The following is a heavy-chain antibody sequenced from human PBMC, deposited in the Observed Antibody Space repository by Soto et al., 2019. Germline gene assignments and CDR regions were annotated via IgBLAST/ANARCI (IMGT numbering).Heavy chain of an antibody. V-gene: IGHV4-34*01. CDR3: ARAAGYCGGGSCYSVRGWYDP. CDR1: GGSFSGYY. D-gene: IGHD2-15*01. CDR2: INHSGSA. Sequence: SETLSLTCAVYGGSFSGYYWSWIRQPPGKGLEWIGEINHSGSANYNPSLKSRVTKSVDTSKNQFSPKLSSVTAADTAVYYCARAAGYCGGGSCYSVRGWYDPWGRGPMVTVAS. J-gene: IGHJ5*02.